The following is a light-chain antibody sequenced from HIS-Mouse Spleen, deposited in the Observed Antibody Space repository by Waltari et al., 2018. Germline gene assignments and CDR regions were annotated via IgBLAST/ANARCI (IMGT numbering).Light chain of an antibody. Sequence: DIVMTQSPDSLAVSLGERATINCTSSQRVLYSSNNKNYLAWYQQKPGQPPKLLIYWASTRESGVPDRFSGSGSGTDFTLTISSLQAEDVAVYYCQQYYTTPYTFGQGTKLEIK. V-gene: IGKV4-1*01. CDR1: QRVLYSSNNKNY. CDR3: QQYYTTPYT. J-gene: IGKJ2*01. CDR2: WAS.